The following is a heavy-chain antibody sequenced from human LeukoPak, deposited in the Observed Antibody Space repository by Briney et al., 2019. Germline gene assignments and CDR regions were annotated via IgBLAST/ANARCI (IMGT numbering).Heavy chain of an antibody. CDR1: GFTFSNHW. V-gene: IGHV3-7*03. Sequence: GGSLRLSCAASGFTFSNHWMIWVRQAPGKGLEWVANIDRAGSEKNYMDSVKDRFIISRDNTQNSLHLQMNNLKSEDTAVYYCVRDVSPGSRGAWYDALDIWGQGTMVTVSS. J-gene: IGHJ3*02. CDR2: IDRAGSEK. D-gene: IGHD6-19*01. CDR3: VRDVSPGSRGAWYDALDI.